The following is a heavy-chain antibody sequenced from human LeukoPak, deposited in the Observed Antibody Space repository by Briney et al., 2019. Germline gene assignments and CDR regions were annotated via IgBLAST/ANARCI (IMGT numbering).Heavy chain of an antibody. J-gene: IGHJ4*02. V-gene: IGHV1-18*01. CDR1: GYTFTSYG. Sequence: GASVKVSCQASGYTFTSYGISWVRQAPGQGLEWMGWISAYNGNTNYAQKLQGRVTMTTDTSTSTAYMELRRLRSDDTAVYYCAREGYYYDSSGYSDPNFDYWGQGTLVTVSS. CDR2: ISAYNGNT. D-gene: IGHD3-22*01. CDR3: AREGYYYDSSGYSDPNFDY.